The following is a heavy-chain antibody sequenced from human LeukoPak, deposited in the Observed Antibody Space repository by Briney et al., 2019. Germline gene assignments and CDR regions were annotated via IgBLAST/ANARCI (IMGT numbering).Heavy chain of an antibody. J-gene: IGHJ4*02. CDR2: IYSSGST. CDR1: GGSISSYY. V-gene: IGHV4-59*08. Sequence: SETLSLTCTVSGGSISSYYWSWIRQPPGKGLEWIGYIYSSGSTNYNPSLKSRVTISVDTSKNQFSLKLSSVTAADTAVYYCAGLSGSDGFFDYWGQGTLVTVSS. CDR3: AGLSGSDGFFDY. D-gene: IGHD1-26*01.